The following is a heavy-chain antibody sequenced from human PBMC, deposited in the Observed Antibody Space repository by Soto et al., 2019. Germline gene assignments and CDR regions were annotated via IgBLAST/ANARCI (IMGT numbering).Heavy chain of an antibody. J-gene: IGHJ4*02. CDR2: IYYSGST. Sequence: SETLSLTCTVSGGSISSSSYYWGWIRQPPGKGLEWIGSIYYSGSTYYNPSLKSRVTISVDTSKNQFSLKLSSVTAADTAVYYCAKPYDYGDVGAFGYWGQGTLVTVSS. D-gene: IGHD4-17*01. CDR1: GGSISSSSYY. CDR3: AKPYDYGDVGAFGY. V-gene: IGHV4-39*01.